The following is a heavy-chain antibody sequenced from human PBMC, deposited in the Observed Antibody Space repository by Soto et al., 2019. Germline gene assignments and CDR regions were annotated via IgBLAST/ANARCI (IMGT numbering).Heavy chain of an antibody. CDR1: GGSISSGGYY. Sequence: SETLSLTCTVSGGSISSGGYYWSWIRQHPGKGLEWIGYIYYSGSTYYNPSLKSRVTISVDTSKNQFSLKLSSVTAADTAVYYCAREWEGYCSGGSCYWFDPSGQGTRVTVSS. CDR3: AREWEGYCSGGSCYWFDP. D-gene: IGHD2-15*01. V-gene: IGHV4-31*03. J-gene: IGHJ5*02. CDR2: IYYSGST.